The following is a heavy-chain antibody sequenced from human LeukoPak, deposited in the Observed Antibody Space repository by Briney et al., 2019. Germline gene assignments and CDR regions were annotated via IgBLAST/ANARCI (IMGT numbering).Heavy chain of an antibody. CDR3: ARDGDSSDGYFY. Sequence: GFLRLSCAASGFTVSSNYMSWVRQAPGKGLEWVSVIYSGGSTYYADSVKGRFTISRDNSKNTLYLQMNSLRAEDTAVYYCARDGDSSDGYFYWGQGTLVTVSS. CDR2: IYSGGST. D-gene: IGHD3-22*01. J-gene: IGHJ4*02. CDR1: GFTVSSNY. V-gene: IGHV3-66*01.